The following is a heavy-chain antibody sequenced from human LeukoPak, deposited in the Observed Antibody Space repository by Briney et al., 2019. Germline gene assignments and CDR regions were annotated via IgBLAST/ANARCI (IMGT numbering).Heavy chain of an antibody. CDR1: GFTFTSSA. J-gene: IGHJ4*02. CDR2: IVVGSGNT. Sequence: SVKVSCKASGFTFTSSAVQWVRQARGQRLEWIGWIVVGSGNTNYAHKFQERVTITRDMSTSTAYTELSSLRSEDTAVYYCAASMEYSGSYSLDYWGQGTLVSVSS. CDR3: AASMEYSGSYSLDY. V-gene: IGHV1-58*01. D-gene: IGHD1-26*01.